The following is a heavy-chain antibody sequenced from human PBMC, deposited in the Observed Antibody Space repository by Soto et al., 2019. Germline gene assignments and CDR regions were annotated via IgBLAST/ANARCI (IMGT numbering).Heavy chain of an antibody. Sequence: PSETLSLTCTVSGGSISSYYWSWIRKPPGKGLEWIGYIYYSGSTNYNPSLKSRVTISVDTSKNQFSLKLSSVTAADTAVYYCARSYRRYCSGGSCYSYYYYYMDVWGKGTTVTVSS. CDR2: IYYSGST. J-gene: IGHJ6*03. CDR1: GGSISSYY. CDR3: ARSYRRYCSGGSCYSYYYYYMDV. D-gene: IGHD2-15*01. V-gene: IGHV4-59*01.